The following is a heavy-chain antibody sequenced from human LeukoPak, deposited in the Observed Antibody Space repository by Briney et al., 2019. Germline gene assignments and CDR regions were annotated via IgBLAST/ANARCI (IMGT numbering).Heavy chain of an antibody. D-gene: IGHD2-2*01. J-gene: IGHJ5*02. CDR1: GGTFSSYA. CDR3: ARSPNAVVVPAAMEGGWFDP. Sequence: GASVKVSCKASGGTFSSYAISWVRQAPGQGLEWMGGIIPIFGTANYAQKFQGRVTITADESTSTAYMELSSLRSEDTAVYYCARSPNAVVVPAAMEGGWFDPWGQGTLVTVSS. CDR2: IIPIFGTA. V-gene: IGHV1-69*01.